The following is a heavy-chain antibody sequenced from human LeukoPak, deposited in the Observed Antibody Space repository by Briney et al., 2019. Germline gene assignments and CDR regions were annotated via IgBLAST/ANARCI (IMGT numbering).Heavy chain of an antibody. CDR1: GGSISSYY. J-gene: IGHJ2*01. CDR3: ARDRYSGSYYADWYFDL. CDR2: IYYSGST. V-gene: IGHV4-59*01. Sequence: TSETLSLTCTVSGGSISSYYWSWIRHPPGKGLEWIGYIYYSGSTNYNPSLKSRVTISVDTSKNQFSLKLSSVTAADTAVDYCARDRYSGSYYADWYFDLWGRGTLVTVSS. D-gene: IGHD1-26*01.